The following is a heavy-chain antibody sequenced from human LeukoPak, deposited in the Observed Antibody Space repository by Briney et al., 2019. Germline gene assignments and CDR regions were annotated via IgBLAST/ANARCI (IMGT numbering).Heavy chain of an antibody. CDR2: IYSGGST. J-gene: IGHJ4*02. Sequence: SGGSLRLSCAASEFSVGSNYMTWVRQAPGKGLEWVSLIYSGGSTYYADSVKGRFTISRDNSKNTLYLQMNSLRAEDTAMYYCARGSGYKYDFTGRERTKSRLDYWGQGTLVAVSS. CDR3: ARGSGYKYDFTGRERTKSRLDY. V-gene: IGHV3-66*01. D-gene: IGHD3/OR15-3a*01. CDR1: EFSVGSNY.